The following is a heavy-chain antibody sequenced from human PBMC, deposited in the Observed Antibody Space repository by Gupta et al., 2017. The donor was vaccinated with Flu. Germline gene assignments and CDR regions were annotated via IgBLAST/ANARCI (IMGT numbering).Heavy chain of an antibody. J-gene: IGHJ4*02. D-gene: IGHD3-10*01. CDR3: AXDGSSANYGHFDY. CDR2: INPDSGGR. Sequence: QVQLVQSGTEVKTPGASVRLSCKASGYTFTGYYIHWLRQAPGQGLEWMGWINPDSGGRNFAQKLLGRVSMTRDTSTTTVSMELSSLRSNXTXVYYCAXDGSSANYGHFDYWGQGTLVSVSS. CDR1: GYTFTGYY. V-gene: IGHV1-2*02.